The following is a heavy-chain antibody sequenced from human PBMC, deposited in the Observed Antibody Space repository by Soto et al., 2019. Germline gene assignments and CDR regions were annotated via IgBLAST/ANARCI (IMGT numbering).Heavy chain of an antibody. CDR2: IYWNDEK. J-gene: IGHJ4*02. D-gene: IGHD3-22*01. CDR1: GFSLSTSGVG. Sequence: QITLKESGPTLVKPTQTLTLTCTFSGFSLSTSGVGVGWIRQPPGKALEWLALIYWNDEKRYSPSLKSRLTITXXTXKXLVVLTITNMDPVDTATYYCARLYYYDSSGYYYFDYWGQGTLVTVSA. V-gene: IGHV2-5*01. CDR3: ARLYYYDSSGYYYFDY.